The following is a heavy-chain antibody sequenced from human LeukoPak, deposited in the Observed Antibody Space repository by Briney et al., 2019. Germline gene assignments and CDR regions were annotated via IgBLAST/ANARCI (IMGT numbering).Heavy chain of an antibody. CDR1: GFTFSSYS. D-gene: IGHD6-13*01. J-gene: IGHJ4*02. V-gene: IGHV3-21*01. CDR2: ISSSSSYI. CDR3: ARDIAAAPIDY. Sequence: GGSLGLSCAASGFTFSSYSMNWVRQAPGKGLEWVSSISSSSSYIYYADSVKGRFTISRDNAKNSLYLQMNSLRAEDTAVYYCARDIAAAPIDYWGQGTLVTVSS.